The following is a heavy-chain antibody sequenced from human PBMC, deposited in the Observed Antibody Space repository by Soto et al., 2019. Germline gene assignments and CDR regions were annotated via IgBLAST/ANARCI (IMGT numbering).Heavy chain of an antibody. V-gene: IGHV4-34*01. D-gene: IGHD3-3*01. J-gene: IGHJ4*02. CDR2: INHSGST. Sequence: SETLSLTCAVYGGSFSGYYWSWIRQPPGKGLEWIGEINHSGSTNYNPSLKSRVTISVDTSKNQFSLKLSSVTAADTAVYCCARGPPYYDFWSGYYPSRYFDYWGQGTLVTVSS. CDR1: GGSFSGYY. CDR3: ARGPPYYDFWSGYYPSRYFDY.